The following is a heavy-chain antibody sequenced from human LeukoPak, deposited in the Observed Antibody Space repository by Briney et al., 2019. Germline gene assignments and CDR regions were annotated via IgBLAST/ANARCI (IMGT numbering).Heavy chain of an antibody. CDR3: ARYPPRGYSGSYRRGAFDI. D-gene: IGHD1-26*01. CDR2: INHSGST. J-gene: IGHJ3*02. V-gene: IGHV4-34*01. CDR1: GGSFSGYY. Sequence: SETLSLTCAVYGGSFSGYYWSWIRQPPGKGLEWIGEINHSGSTNYNPSLKSRVTISVDTSKNQFSLKLSSVTAADAAVYYCARYPPRGYSGSYRRGAFDIWGQGTMVTVSS.